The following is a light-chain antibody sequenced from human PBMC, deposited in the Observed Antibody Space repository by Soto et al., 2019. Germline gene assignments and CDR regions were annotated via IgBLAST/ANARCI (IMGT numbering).Light chain of an antibody. J-gene: IGKJ1*01. CDR2: AAS. V-gene: IGKV1-39*01. CDR3: QQTYSSPRT. Sequence: IQMTQSPSSLSASVGDRVTITCRASQSISSYLNWYQQKPGKAPKPLIYAASSLQSGVPSRFSGSGSGTDFTLTISSLQPEDFATYYCQQTYSSPRTFGQGTKV. CDR1: QSISSY.